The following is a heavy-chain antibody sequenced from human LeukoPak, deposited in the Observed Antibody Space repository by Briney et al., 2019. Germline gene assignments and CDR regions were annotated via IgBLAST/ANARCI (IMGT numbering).Heavy chain of an antibody. V-gene: IGHV3-43*02. CDR2: ISADGSGR. D-gene: IGHD3-9*01. Sequence: GGSLRLSCEVSGFKFDDHAMHWVRQAPGKGLEWVSLISADGSGRYYPDSVKGRFTISRDNSKNSLFLQMNSLRTDDTALYYCAKDPHNYDISTGYFEDWGQGTLVTVSS. CDR3: AKDPHNYDISTGYFED. J-gene: IGHJ4*02. CDR1: GFKFDDHA.